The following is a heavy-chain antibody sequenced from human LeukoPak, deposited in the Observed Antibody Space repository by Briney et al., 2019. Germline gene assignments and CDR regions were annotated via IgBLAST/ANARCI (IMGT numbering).Heavy chain of an antibody. V-gene: IGHV3-48*01. Sequence: GGSLRLSCAASGFTFSSYSMNWVRQAPGKGLEWVSYISSSSSTIYYADSVKGRFTISRDNAKNSLYLQMNSLRAEDTAVYYCARISDTVTTPFDYWGQGPWSPSPQ. J-gene: IGHJ4*02. CDR1: GFTFSSYS. D-gene: IGHD4-17*01. CDR2: ISSSSSTI. CDR3: ARISDTVTTPFDY.